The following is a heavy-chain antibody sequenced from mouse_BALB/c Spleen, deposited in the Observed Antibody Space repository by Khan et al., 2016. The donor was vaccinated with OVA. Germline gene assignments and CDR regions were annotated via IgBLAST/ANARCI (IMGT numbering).Heavy chain of an antibody. CDR3: TRLAYYYDSEGFAY. J-gene: IGHJ3*01. Sequence: EVELVESGGDLVKPGGSLKLSCAASGFTFSTYGMSWVRPTPDRRLEWVATVSTGGTYPYYLDSVKGRFTISRDNAKNTLYLQMSSLKSEDTAMFYCTRLAYYYDSEGFAYWGQGTLVTVSA. V-gene: IGHV5-6*01. CDR1: GFTFSTYG. D-gene: IGHD1-1*01. CDR2: VSTGGTYP.